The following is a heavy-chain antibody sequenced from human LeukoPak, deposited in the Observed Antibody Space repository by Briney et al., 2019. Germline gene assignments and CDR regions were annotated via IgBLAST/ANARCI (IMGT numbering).Heavy chain of an antibody. J-gene: IGHJ4*02. V-gene: IGHV4-4*07. CDR1: GGSISSYY. CDR2: IYTSGST. D-gene: IGHD3-22*01. CDR3: ARGGNNDSSGYSFDY. Sequence: PSETLSLTCTVSGGSISSYYWSWIRQPAGKGLEWIGRIYTSGSTNYNPSLKSRVTMSVDTSKNQFFLKLSSVTAADTAVYYCARGGNNDSSGYSFDYWGQGTLVTVSS.